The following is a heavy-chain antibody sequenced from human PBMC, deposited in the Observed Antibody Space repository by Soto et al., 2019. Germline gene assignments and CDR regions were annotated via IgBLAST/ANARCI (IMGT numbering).Heavy chain of an antibody. D-gene: IGHD6-19*01. V-gene: IGHV3-30*18. CDR3: AKDRGPRRQWLIDPCVY. J-gene: IGHJ4*02. Sequence: QVQLVESGGGVVQPGRSLRVSCAASGFTFSIYAMHWVRQAPGTGLEWVAVISYDGTKTYYADSVKGRFTISRDNSKNTVDLQMNRLRAEDTVVSYCAKDRGPRRQWLIDPCVYWGQGTVVTVSP. CDR2: ISYDGTKT. CDR1: GFTFSIYA.